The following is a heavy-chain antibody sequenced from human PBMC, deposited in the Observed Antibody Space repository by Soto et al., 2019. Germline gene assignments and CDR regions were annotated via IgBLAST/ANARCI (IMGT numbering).Heavy chain of an antibody. J-gene: IGHJ6*02. D-gene: IGHD3-10*02. CDR3: AGCSWNLAPYYYYSMDV. V-gene: IGHV3-21*01. CDR1: GFTFSGYS. Sequence: GGSLRLSCAASGFTFSGYSMNWVRQAPGKGLEWVSSISSSSTYIYYADSVKGRFTISRDNAKNSLYLQMNSLRVEDTAVYYCAGCSWNLAPYYYYSMDVWGQGTTVTVSS. CDR2: ISSSSTYI.